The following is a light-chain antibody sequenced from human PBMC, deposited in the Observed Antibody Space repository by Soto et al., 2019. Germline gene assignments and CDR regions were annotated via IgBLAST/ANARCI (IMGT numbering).Light chain of an antibody. CDR1: QSSRSW. CDR3: QQYNTYPWT. Sequence: DLQMTQSSSNLSASVGDRVNITCRASQSSRSWLAWYQQKPGKAPKLLIYKASILEGGVPSRFSGSGSGTEFTLTISNLQPDDFASYCCQQYNTYPWTFGQGTKVDIK. V-gene: IGKV1-5*03. CDR2: KAS. J-gene: IGKJ1*01.